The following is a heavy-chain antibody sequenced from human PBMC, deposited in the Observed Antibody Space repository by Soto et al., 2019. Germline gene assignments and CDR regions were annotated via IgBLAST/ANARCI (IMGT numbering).Heavy chain of an antibody. Sequence: EVQLLESGGALVQPGGSLRLSCSASGLNFGSFWMSWVRQAPGKGLEWVANIHKDGSQKFYVDSVRGRFTISRDNAKNSLDLQMNSLRVEDTAVYYCSVAYGMDVWGQGTTVTVSS. D-gene: IGHD5-12*01. CDR2: IHKDGSQK. CDR1: GLNFGSFW. CDR3: SVAYGMDV. V-gene: IGHV3-7*01. J-gene: IGHJ6*02.